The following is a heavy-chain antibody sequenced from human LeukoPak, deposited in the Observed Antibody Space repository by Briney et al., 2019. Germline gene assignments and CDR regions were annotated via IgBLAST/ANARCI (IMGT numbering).Heavy chain of an antibody. Sequence: GGSLRLSCVGSGFTFSTYSMSWVRQAPGKGLEWVSAIYSGGSTYYADSVKGRFTISRDNSKNTLYLQMNSLRAEDTAVYYCARDGAMVRGIIMTDWGQGTLVTVSS. CDR3: ARDGAMVRGIIMTD. J-gene: IGHJ4*02. D-gene: IGHD3-10*01. CDR2: IYSGGST. CDR1: GFTFSTYS. V-gene: IGHV3-53*01.